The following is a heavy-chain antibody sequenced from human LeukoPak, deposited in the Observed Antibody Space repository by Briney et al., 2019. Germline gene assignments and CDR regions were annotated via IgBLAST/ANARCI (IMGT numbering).Heavy chain of an antibody. Sequence: GGSLRLSCAASGFTFSSYAMSWVRQAPGKGLEWVSAISGSGGSTYYADSVKGRFTISRDNSKNPLYLQMNSLRAEDTAVYYCAKDARIVVVPAVMDAWGKGTTVTVSS. CDR3: AKDARIVVVPAVMDA. J-gene: IGHJ6*03. CDR1: GFTFSSYA. CDR2: ISGSGGST. V-gene: IGHV3-23*01. D-gene: IGHD2-2*01.